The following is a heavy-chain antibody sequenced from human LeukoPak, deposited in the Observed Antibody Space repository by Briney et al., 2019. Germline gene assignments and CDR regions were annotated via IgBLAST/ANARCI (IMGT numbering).Heavy chain of an antibody. Sequence: SVKVSCKASGFTFTSSAMQWVRQARGQRLEWIGWIVVGSGNTNYAQKFQGRVTMTRDTSISTAYMELSRLRSDDTAVYYCARDSRNNYGSGSYYYYYGMDVWGQGTTVTVSS. CDR3: ARDSRNNYGSGSYYYYYGMDV. J-gene: IGHJ6*02. CDR1: GFTFTSSA. V-gene: IGHV1-58*02. D-gene: IGHD3-10*01. CDR2: IVVGSGNT.